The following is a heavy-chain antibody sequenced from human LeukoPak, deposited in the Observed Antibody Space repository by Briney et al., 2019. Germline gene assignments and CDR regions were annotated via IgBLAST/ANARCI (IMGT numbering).Heavy chain of an antibody. CDR1: GGTFRNYA. CDR3: ATVQRGNHFFYYMDV. D-gene: IGHD3-10*01. J-gene: IGHJ6*03. CDR2: IIPIFRTA. V-gene: IGHV1-69*05. Sequence: GASVKVSCKASGGTFRNYAISWVRQAPGQGLEGMGGIIPIFRTAHYAQKFRGRVTIITDESTSSASMELSSLRYGDTAVYYCATVQRGNHFFYYMDVWGNGTTVTVSS.